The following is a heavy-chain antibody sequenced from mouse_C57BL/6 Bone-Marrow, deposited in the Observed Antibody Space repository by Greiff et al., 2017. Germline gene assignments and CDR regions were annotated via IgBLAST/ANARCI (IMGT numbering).Heavy chain of an antibody. CDR2: IDPENGDT. CDR3: TTRATVVAFDY. Sequence: VQLQQSGAELVRPGASVKLSCTASGFNIKDDYMHWVKQRPEQGLEWIGWIDPENGDTEYASKFQSKATITADTSSNTAYLQLSSLTSEDTAVYYCTTRATVVAFDYWGQGTTLTVSS. J-gene: IGHJ2*01. D-gene: IGHD1-1*01. V-gene: IGHV14-4*01. CDR1: GFNIKDDY.